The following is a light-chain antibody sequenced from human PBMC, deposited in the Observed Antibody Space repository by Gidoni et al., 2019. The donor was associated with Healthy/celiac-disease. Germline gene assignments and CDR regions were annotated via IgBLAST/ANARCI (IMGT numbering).Light chain of an antibody. CDR1: SSDVGGYNY. V-gene: IGLV2-14*01. CDR3: SSYTSSSTLV. Sequence: QSALTQPASVSRSPGQSITISCTGTSSDVGGYNYVSWYQQHPGKAPKLMIYDVSNRPSGVSNRISGSKSGNTASQTNSGLRAEDEDDYYGSSYTSSSTLVFGGGTKLTVL. CDR2: DVS. J-gene: IGLJ3*02.